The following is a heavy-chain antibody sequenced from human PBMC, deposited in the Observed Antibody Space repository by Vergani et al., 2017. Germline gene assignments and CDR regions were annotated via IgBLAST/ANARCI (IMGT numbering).Heavy chain of an antibody. CDR3: VKSSSDSSGYYPDYGMDV. J-gene: IGHJ6*02. CDR1: GFTFSSYA. CDR2: ISSNGGST. D-gene: IGHD3-22*01. V-gene: IGHV3-64D*06. Sequence: EVQLVESGGGLVQPGGSLRLSCSASGFTFSSYAMHWVRQAPGKGLEYVSAISSNGGSTYYADSVKGRFTISRDNAKNTLFLQMSSLRAEDTAVYYCVKSSSDSSGYYPDYGMDVWGQGTTVTVSS.